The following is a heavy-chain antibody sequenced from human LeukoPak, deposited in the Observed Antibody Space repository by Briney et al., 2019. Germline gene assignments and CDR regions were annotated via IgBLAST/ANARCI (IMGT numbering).Heavy chain of an antibody. J-gene: IGHJ4*02. CDR2: ISSSSSTI. CDR1: GFTFSSYS. Sequence: QSGGSLRLSCAASGFTFSSYSMNWVRQAPGKGLEWVSYISSSSSTIYYADSVKGRFTISRDNAKNSLYLQMNSLRAEDTAVYYCARDKLFYHDSSGYYAFDYWGQGTLVTVSS. D-gene: IGHD3-22*01. V-gene: IGHV3-48*04. CDR3: ARDKLFYHDSSGYYAFDY.